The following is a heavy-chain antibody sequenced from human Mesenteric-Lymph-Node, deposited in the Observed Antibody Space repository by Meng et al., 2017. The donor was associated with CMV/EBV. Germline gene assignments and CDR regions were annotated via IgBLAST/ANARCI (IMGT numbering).Heavy chain of an antibody. CDR2: ISGSGGVT. CDR3: AKDGAVYAISPFDY. CDR1: GFTFSSYV. J-gene: IGHJ4*02. V-gene: IGHV3-23*01. D-gene: IGHD2-8*01. Sequence: GGSLRLSCAASGFTFSSYVMSWVRQAPGKGLEWVSAISGSGGVTYYADSVKGRFTISRDNSKNTLYLEINSLRAEDTAEYYCAKDGAVYAISPFDYWGQGTLVTVSS.